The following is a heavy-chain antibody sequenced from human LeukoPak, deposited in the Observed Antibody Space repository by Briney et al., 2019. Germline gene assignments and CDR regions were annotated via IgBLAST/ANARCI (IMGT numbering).Heavy chain of an antibody. J-gene: IGHJ4*02. Sequence: PGGSLRLSCAASGFTVSTNYMTWVRQAPGKGLECVSVLYSGGSTYYAASVKGRFTISRDTSKNALYLEMNSLRAEDTAVYYCATARAAYGGTDYFDYWGQGTLVTVSS. CDR1: GFTVSTNY. CDR3: ATARAAYGGTDYFDY. D-gene: IGHD4-23*01. V-gene: IGHV3-66*01. CDR2: LYSGGST.